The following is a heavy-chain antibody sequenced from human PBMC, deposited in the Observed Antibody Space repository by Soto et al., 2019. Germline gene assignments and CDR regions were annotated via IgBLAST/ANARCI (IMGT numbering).Heavy chain of an antibody. Sequence: ASVKVSCKVSGYTLTELSMHWVRQAPGKGLEWMGGFDLEDGETIYAQKFQGRVTMTEDTSTDTAYMELSSLRSEDTAVYYCATAPNNHYYHSLPVDYWGQGTLVTVS. V-gene: IGHV1-24*01. CDR1: GYTLTELS. J-gene: IGHJ4*02. D-gene: IGHD3-22*01. CDR3: ATAPNNHYYHSLPVDY. CDR2: FDLEDGET.